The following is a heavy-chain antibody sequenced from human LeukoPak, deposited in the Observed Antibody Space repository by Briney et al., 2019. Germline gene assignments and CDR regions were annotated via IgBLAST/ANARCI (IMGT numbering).Heavy chain of an antibody. D-gene: IGHD3-9*01. CDR1: GGTFSSYA. CDR3: ATGVTYYDILTGYNSPRTTYYYMDV. Sequence: SVKVTCKASGGTFSSYAISWVRQAPGQRLEWMGGIIPIFGTANYAQKFQGRVTITADESTSTAYMELSSLRSEDTAVYYCATGVTYYDILTGYNSPRTTYYYMDVWGKGTTVTISS. J-gene: IGHJ6*03. V-gene: IGHV1-69*13. CDR2: IIPIFGTA.